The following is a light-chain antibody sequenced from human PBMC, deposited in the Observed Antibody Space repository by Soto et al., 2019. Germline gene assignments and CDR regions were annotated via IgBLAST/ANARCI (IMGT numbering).Light chain of an antibody. CDR2: DVS. J-gene: IGLJ1*01. Sequence: QSVLTQPASVSGSPGQSSTISCVGTSGDIGDYNYVSWYQQYPGKVPKVIIYDVSNRPSGVSYRFSGTKSGNTASLTVSGLQAEDEADYYCCSYTRSGTLIFGTGTKVTVL. V-gene: IGLV2-14*01. CDR3: CSYTRSGTLI. CDR1: SGDIGDYNY.